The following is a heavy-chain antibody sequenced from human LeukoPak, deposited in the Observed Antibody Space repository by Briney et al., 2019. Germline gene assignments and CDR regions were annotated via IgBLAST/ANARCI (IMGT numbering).Heavy chain of an antibody. D-gene: IGHD3-22*01. CDR2: ISSDGSNK. J-gene: IGHJ3*02. V-gene: IGHV3-30*04. CDR1: GFTFSDYA. CDR3: ASNITMIVGPASDI. Sequence: GRSLRLSCAASGFTFSDYAMHWVRQAPGKGLEWVAVISSDGSNKYYTDSVKGRFTISRDNSKNTLYLQMNSLRAEDTAVFYCASNITMIVGPASDIWGQGTMVTVSS.